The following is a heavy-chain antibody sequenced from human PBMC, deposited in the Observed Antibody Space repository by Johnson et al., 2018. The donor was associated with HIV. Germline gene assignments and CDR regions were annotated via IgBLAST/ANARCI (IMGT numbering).Heavy chain of an antibody. CDR3: ARAMYTSGWSYDAFDI. D-gene: IGHD6-19*01. J-gene: IGHJ3*02. V-gene: IGHV3-7*01. CDR2: IKQDGSEK. Sequence: VQLVESGGGVVQPGGSLRLSCAASGFTFSSYWMSWVRQAPGKGLEWVANIKQDGSEKYYVDSVKGRFTISRDNAKNSLYLQMNSLRAEDTAVYYCARAMYTSGWSYDAFDIWGQGTKVTVSS. CDR1: GFTFSSYW.